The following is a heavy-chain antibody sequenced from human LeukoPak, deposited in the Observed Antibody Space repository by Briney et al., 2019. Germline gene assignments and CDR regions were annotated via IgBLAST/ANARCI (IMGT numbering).Heavy chain of an antibody. CDR2: IDSGGTI. V-gene: IGHV3-53*01. CDR1: GFSVRTNY. J-gene: IGHJ3*01. D-gene: IGHD3-22*01. Sequence: PPGGSLRLSCAASGFSVRTNYMSWVRQAPGKGLEWVSAIDSGGTIRYAESVKGRLTMFRVNTRDTLHLQMNSLRVDDTAVYYCVRTVHHLFYSDSSGFYGDAFDVWGQGTVVTVSS. CDR3: VRTVHHLFYSDSSGFYGDAFDV.